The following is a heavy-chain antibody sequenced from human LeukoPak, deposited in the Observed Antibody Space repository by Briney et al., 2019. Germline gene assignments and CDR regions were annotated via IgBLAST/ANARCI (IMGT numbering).Heavy chain of an antibody. D-gene: IGHD6-13*01. Sequence: GGSLRLSCAASGFTFSSYAMSWVRQAPGKGLEWVSTILGSTYYADSVKGRFTISRDNSKNTLYLQMNSLRAEDTAVYYCARDRDSSSWDEGYFQHWGQGTLVTVSS. CDR3: ARDRDSSSWDEGYFQH. J-gene: IGHJ1*01. V-gene: IGHV3-23*01. CDR2: ILGST. CDR1: GFTFSSYA.